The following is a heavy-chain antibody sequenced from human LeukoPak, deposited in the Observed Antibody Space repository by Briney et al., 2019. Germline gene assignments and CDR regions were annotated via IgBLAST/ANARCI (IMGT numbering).Heavy chain of an antibody. CDR1: GYSISGGYY. CDR3: ARVAERTWLPYDAAFDI. CDR2: IYHGGST. Sequence: PSQTLSLTCTVSGYSISGGYYWGWIRQPPGKGLEWIGTIYHGGSTYYNPSLESRVTISLDTSKNHFSLNLTSVTAADTAMYYCARVAERTWLPYDAAFDIWGLGTMVTVSS. J-gene: IGHJ3*02. V-gene: IGHV4-38-2*02. D-gene: IGHD3-9*01.